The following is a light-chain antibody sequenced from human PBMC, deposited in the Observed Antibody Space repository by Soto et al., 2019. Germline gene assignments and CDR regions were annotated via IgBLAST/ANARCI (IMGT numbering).Light chain of an antibody. Sequence: QSVLTQPPSASGSPGQSVTISCTGTSSDVGGYNYVFWYQQYPGKAPKLMIYEVSKRPSGVPDRFSGSKSANTASLTVSGLQAEDEGDYYCSSYAGSNNFVVFGGGTKLTVL. J-gene: IGLJ2*01. V-gene: IGLV2-8*01. CDR3: SSYAGSNNFVV. CDR2: EVS. CDR1: SSDVGGYNY.